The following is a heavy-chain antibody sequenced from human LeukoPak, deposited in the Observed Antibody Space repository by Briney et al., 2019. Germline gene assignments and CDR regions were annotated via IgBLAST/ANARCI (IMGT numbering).Heavy chain of an antibody. D-gene: IGHD2-15*01. J-gene: IGHJ3*02. CDR3: ARDEVVAATTGSHDAFDI. CDR2: INPSGGST. CDR1: GYTFTSYY. V-gene: IGHV1-46*01. Sequence: GASVKVSCKASGYTFTSYYMHWVRQAPGQGLEWMGIINPSGGSTSYAQKFQGRVTMTRDTSTSTVYMELSSLKSEDTAVYYCARDEVVAATTGSHDAFDIWGQGPMVTVSS.